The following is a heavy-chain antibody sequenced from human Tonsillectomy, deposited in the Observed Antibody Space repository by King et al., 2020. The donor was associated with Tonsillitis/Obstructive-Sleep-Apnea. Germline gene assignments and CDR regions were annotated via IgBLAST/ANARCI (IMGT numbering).Heavy chain of an antibody. D-gene: IGHD3-10*01. J-gene: IGHJ5*02. CDR1: GFTFSSYA. CDR2: ISYDGSNK. CDR3: ARVLHYYSSGSYSSIA. Sequence: VQLVESGGGVVQPGRSLRLSCAASGFTFSSYAMHWVRQAPGKGLEWVAVISYDGSNKYYADSVKGRFTISRYNSKNTLYLQMNSLRAEDTAVYYCARVLHYYSSGSYSSIAWGQGTLVTVSS. V-gene: IGHV3-30*01.